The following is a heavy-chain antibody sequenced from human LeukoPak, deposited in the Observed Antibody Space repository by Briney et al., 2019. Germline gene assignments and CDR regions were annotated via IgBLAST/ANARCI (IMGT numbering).Heavy chain of an antibody. CDR3: AKLGEGTYYYDSSGYYDHTYYFDY. CDR2: ISGSGGST. Sequence: GASLRLSCAASGFTFSSYAMSWVRQAPGKGLEWVSAISGSGGSTYYADSVKGRFTISRDNSKNTLYLQMNSLRAEDTAVYYCAKLGEGTYYYDSSGYYDHTYYFDYWGQGTLVTVSS. J-gene: IGHJ4*02. V-gene: IGHV3-23*01. D-gene: IGHD3-22*01. CDR1: GFTFSSYA.